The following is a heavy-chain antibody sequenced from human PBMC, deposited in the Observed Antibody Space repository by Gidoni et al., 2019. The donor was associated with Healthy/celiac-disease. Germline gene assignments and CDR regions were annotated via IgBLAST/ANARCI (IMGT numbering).Heavy chain of an antibody. Sequence: EVQLVESGGGLVQPGGSLRLSCAASGFTFSNAWMSWVRQAPGKGLEWVGRIKSKTDGGTTDYAAPVKGRFTISRDDSKNTLYLQMNSLKTEDTAVYYCTTDWAVTTRFDYWGQGTLVTVSS. D-gene: IGHD4-17*01. V-gene: IGHV3-15*01. CDR1: GFTFSNAW. J-gene: IGHJ4*02. CDR3: TTDWAVTTRFDY. CDR2: IKSKTDGGTT.